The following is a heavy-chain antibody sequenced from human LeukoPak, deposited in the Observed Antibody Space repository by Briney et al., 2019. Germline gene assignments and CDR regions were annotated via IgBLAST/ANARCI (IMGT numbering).Heavy chain of an antibody. J-gene: IGHJ3*02. Sequence: SETLSLTCIVSGVSTSSSSWSWIRQTAGKGLEWIGRIYTSGSTIYNPSLKSRVTMAVDMSKKQFSLKLTSVTAADTAMYYCARDLSGWDGFDIWGQGTVVTVSS. D-gene: IGHD3-3*01. CDR3: ARDLSGWDGFDI. CDR2: IYTSGST. CDR1: GVSTSSSS. V-gene: IGHV4-4*07.